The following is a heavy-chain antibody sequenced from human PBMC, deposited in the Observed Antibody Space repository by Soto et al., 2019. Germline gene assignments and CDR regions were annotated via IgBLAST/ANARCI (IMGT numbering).Heavy chain of an antibody. D-gene: IGHD3-3*01. CDR3: ARLHYDFWRGYYSLYFDY. V-gene: IGHV4-39*01. J-gene: IGHJ4*02. Sequence: QLQLQESGPGLVKPSETLSLTCTVSGGSISSSSYYWGWIRQPPGKGLEWIGSIYYSVSTYYNPSLKSRFTFSVDTSKTQFSLKLSSVTAADAAVYYFARLHYDFWRGYYSLYFDYWGQGTLVTVSS. CDR2: IYYSVST. CDR1: GGSISSSSYY.